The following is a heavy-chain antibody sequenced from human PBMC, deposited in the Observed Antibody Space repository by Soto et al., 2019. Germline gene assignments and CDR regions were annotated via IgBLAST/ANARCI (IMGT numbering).Heavy chain of an antibody. CDR2: IYFRGST. V-gene: IGHV4-59*07. D-gene: IGHD6-13*01. J-gene: IGHJ6*02. CDR1: GGSISGYY. Sequence: QVQLQESGPGLVKTSDTLSLNCTVSGGSISGYYWSWIRQPPGKGLEYIGYIYFRGSTNYNPSLKSRVTMSVDTSRNLFSLKVNSVTAADTAVYYCARQQLLPYYYALDVWGQGTTVTVSS. CDR3: ARQQLLPYYYALDV.